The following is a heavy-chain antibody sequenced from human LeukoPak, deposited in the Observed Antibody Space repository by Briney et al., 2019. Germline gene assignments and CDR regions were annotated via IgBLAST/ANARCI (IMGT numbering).Heavy chain of an antibody. CDR2: ISYDGSNK. V-gene: IGHV3-30*03. D-gene: IGHD6-19*01. J-gene: IGHJ4*02. CDR1: GFTFSSYG. CDR3: ARDRAVAGTGILGY. Sequence: GRSLRLSCAASGFTFSSYGMHWVRQAPGKGLEWVAVISYDGSNKYYADSVKGRFTISRDNSKNTVYLQMNSLRPEDTAVYYCARDRAVAGTGILGYWGQGTLVTVSS.